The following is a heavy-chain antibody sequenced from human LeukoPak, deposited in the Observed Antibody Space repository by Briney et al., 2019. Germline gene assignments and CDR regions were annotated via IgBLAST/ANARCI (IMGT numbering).Heavy chain of an antibody. CDR2: ISAYNGNT. D-gene: IGHD3-9*01. J-gene: IGHJ5*02. V-gene: IGHV1-18*01. CDR3: ARDSYDILTGYYPNWFDP. CDR1: GYTFTSYG. Sequence: ASVKVSCKASGYTFTSYGISWVRQAPGQGLEWMGWISAYNGNTNYAQKLQGRVTMTTDTSTSTACMELRSLRSDGTAAYYCARDSYDILTGYYPNWFDPWGQGTLVTVSS.